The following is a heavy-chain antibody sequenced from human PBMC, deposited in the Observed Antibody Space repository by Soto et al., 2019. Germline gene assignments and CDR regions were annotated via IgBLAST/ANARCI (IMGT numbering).Heavy chain of an antibody. V-gene: IGHV1-69*01. Sequence: QVQLVQSGAEVMKPGSSVKVSCKTSGVSFNNNGMGWVRQAPGHGLEWVGGVSHPFRTSNYARKFQGRISITADASTGTVNMELCSLTSEDTAQYYSARVLYYGSGSYSPYGMDVWGQGTTVTVSS. CDR1: GVSFNNNG. CDR3: ARVLYYGSGSYSPYGMDV. D-gene: IGHD3-10*01. CDR2: VSHPFRTS. J-gene: IGHJ6*02.